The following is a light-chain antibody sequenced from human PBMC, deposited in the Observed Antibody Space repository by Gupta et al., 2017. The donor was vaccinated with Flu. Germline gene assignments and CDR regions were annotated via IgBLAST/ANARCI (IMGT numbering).Light chain of an antibody. CDR1: SRDVGNYNY. CDR2: DVS. CDR3: SSYTISSSYL. V-gene: IGLV2-14*03. J-gene: IGLJ1*01. Sequence: QSALTQPASVSGSPGQSITISCTGTSRDVGNYNYVSWYQQHPGKAPKLMIYDVSNRPSGISNRCSGSKTGNTASRTISGLQAEDEADYYCSSYTISSSYLFGTGTKVSVL.